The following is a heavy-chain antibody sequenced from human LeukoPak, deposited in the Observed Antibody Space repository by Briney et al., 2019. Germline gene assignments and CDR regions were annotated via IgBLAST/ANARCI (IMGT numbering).Heavy chain of an antibody. CDR2: IKQDGSET. V-gene: IGHV3-7*05. CDR3: ARVGVRGGTDY. Sequence: GGSLRLSCAASGFTFSSYWMSWVRQAPGKGLEWVANIKQDGSETYYVDSVKGRFTISRDNAKNSLFLQMNSLRAEGTAVYYCARVGVRGGTDYWGQGTLVTVSS. J-gene: IGHJ4*02. D-gene: IGHD1-26*01. CDR1: GFTFSSYW.